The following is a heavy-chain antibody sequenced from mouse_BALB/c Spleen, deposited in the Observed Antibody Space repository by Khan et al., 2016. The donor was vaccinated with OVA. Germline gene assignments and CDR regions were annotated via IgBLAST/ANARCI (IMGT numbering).Heavy chain of an antibody. CDR2: INTYTGEA. D-gene: IGHD2-1*01. J-gene: IGHJ2*01. V-gene: IGHV9-1*02. CDR3: ASSRGHYLLDL. CDR1: GYTFTDYG. Sequence: QIQLVQSGPELKKPGETVRISCKASGYTFTDYGVNWVKQAPGKGLMWMGWINTYTGEATYVDEFKGRFAFSLETSASTAHLQIYNLKNEDMATYFCASSRGHYLLDLWCQVTTLTVSS.